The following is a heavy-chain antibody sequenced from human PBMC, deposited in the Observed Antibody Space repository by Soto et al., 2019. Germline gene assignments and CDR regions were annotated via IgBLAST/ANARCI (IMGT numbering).Heavy chain of an antibody. D-gene: IGHD4-17*01. Sequence: EVQLVESGGGLVKPGGSLRVSCAASGFPFTNAWMSWVRQAPGKGLEWVGRIEGKIDGGTTDYGAPVKGRFTISRDNSKNTLYLQMNSLRAEDTAVYYCARVGYGDYPTGGLIDYWGQGTLVTVSS. V-gene: IGHV3-15*04. CDR1: GFPFTNAW. CDR3: ARVGYGDYPTGGLIDY. CDR2: IEGKIDGGTT. J-gene: IGHJ4*02.